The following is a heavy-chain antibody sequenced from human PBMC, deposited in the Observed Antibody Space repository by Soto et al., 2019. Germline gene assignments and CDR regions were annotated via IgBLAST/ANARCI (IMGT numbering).Heavy chain of an antibody. Sequence: QVQLQESGPGLVKPSETLSLTCTVSGGSVSSGIYYWTWIRQPPGKGLEWIGYIYYTGSTNYNPSRKSRVTISVDTSKNQFSLKLSSVTAADTAVYYCARVEWEPFHFDYWGQGTLVTVSS. CDR3: ARVEWEPFHFDY. J-gene: IGHJ4*02. V-gene: IGHV4-61*01. D-gene: IGHD1-26*01. CDR2: IYYTGST. CDR1: GGSVSSGIYY.